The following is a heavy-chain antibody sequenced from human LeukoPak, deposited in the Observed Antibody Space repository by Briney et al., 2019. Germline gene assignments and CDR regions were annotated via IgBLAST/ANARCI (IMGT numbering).Heavy chain of an antibody. V-gene: IGHV3-23*01. CDR1: GFTFSSYS. J-gene: IGHJ3*01. D-gene: IGHD4-17*01. CDR2: ISARGAKA. Sequence: GGSLRLSCAASGFTFSSYSMNWVRQAPGKGLEWVSGISARGAKAYYADSVNGRVTISRDNSKNTLYLQMGGLRAEDTALYYCAKDPNGDYVGAFDFWGQGTLVTVSS. CDR3: AKDPNGDYVGAFDF.